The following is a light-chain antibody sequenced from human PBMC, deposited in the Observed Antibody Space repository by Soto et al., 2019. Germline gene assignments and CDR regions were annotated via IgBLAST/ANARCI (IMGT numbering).Light chain of an antibody. J-gene: IGKJ2*01. CDR1: QSISSW. CDR2: KAS. Sequence: DIQMTQFPSTRSASVGDRVTITCRASQSISSWLAWYQQKPGKAPKLLIYKASSLESGVPSTFSGSGSGTEFTLTISGLQPDDFATYYCQHYDTYPYTFGQGTKLEIK. V-gene: IGKV1-5*03. CDR3: QHYDTYPYT.